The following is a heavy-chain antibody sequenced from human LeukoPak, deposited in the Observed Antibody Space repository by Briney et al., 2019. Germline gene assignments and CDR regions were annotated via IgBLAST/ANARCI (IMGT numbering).Heavy chain of an antibody. J-gene: IGHJ4*02. CDR2: IDSDGYST. Sequence: GGSLRLSCAASRFTFNTYWMHWVRQAPGKGLVWVSRIDSDGYSTAYADSVKGRFTISRDNAKNTLYLQMNSLRAEDAAVYYCASEGTTGTTWGPDYWGQGTLVTVSS. CDR3: ASEGTTGTTWGPDY. V-gene: IGHV3-74*01. D-gene: IGHD1-1*01. CDR1: RFTFNTYW.